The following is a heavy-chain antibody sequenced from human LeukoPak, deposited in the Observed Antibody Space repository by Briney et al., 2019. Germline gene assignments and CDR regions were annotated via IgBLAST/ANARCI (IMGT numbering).Heavy chain of an antibody. CDR1: GFTFSSYS. CDR3: ARLEYYYDSSGYFPNYYYYGMDV. J-gene: IGHJ6*02. D-gene: IGHD3-22*01. Sequence: GGSLRLSCAASGFTFSSYSMNWVRQAPGKGLEWVSSISSSSSYIYYADSVKGRFTISRDNAKNSLYLQMNSLRAEDTAVYYCARLEYYYDSSGYFPNYYYYGMDVWGQGTTVTVSS. V-gene: IGHV3-21*01. CDR2: ISSSSSYI.